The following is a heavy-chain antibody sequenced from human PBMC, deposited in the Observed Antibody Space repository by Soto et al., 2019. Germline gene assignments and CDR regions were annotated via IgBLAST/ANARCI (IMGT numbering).Heavy chain of an antibody. Sequence: QVQLVESGGGVVQPGRSLRLSCAASGFTFSSYGMHWVRQAPGKGLEWVAVISYDGSNKYYADSVKGRFTISRDNSKNTLYLQMNSLRAEDTAVYYCAKDGSDFWSGEDYWGQGTLVTVSS. CDR2: ISYDGSNK. CDR1: GFTFSSYG. D-gene: IGHD3-3*01. V-gene: IGHV3-30*18. J-gene: IGHJ4*02. CDR3: AKDGSDFWSGEDY.